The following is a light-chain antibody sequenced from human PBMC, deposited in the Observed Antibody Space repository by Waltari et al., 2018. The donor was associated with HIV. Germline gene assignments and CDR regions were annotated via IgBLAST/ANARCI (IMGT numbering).Light chain of an antibody. CDR2: DYD. V-gene: IGLV2-23*01. Sequence: QSALTQPASVSGSPGQSITISCTGVSGDVGGHNVVSWYQQHPGKAPKLIIYDYDQRPSGVSTRFAGSKSGNTASLSISGLQAEDEADYYYCSFAAGGTPFGGGTKVTVL. J-gene: IGLJ2*01. CDR1: SGDVGGHNV. CDR3: CSFAAGGTP.